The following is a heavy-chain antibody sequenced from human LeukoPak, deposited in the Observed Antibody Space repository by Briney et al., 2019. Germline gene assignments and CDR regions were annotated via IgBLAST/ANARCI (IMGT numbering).Heavy chain of an antibody. J-gene: IGHJ4*02. CDR1: GGSFSGYY. CDR2: INHSGST. Sequence: SETLSLTCAVYGGSFSGYYWSWIRQPPGEGREWSGEINHSGSTNYNPSLKSRVTISVDTSKNQFSLKLSSVTAADTAVYYCARVRFLEWSTSTPVVSLYDYWGQGTLVTVSS. V-gene: IGHV4-34*01. D-gene: IGHD3-3*01. CDR3: ARVRFLEWSTSTPVVSLYDY.